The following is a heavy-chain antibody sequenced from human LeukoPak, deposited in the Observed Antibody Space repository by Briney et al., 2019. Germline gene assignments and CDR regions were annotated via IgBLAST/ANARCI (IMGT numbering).Heavy chain of an antibody. D-gene: IGHD1-26*01. Sequence: GGSLRLSCAASGFTFSSYGMHWVCQAPGKGLEWVSYISRSGSIKYDADSVKGRFTISRDNAKNLLYLQMNSLRVEDTAVYYCAGFGVVGAIVHWGQGALVTVSS. CDR2: ISRSGSIK. V-gene: IGHV3-48*04. J-gene: IGHJ4*02. CDR1: GFTFSSYG. CDR3: AGFGVVGAIVH.